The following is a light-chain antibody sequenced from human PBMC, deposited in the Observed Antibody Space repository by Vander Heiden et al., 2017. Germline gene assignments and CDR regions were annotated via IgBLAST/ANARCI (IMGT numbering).Light chain of an antibody. CDR2: ATS. Sequence: EIVLTQSPVTLSLSTGERATLSCRASQSVGSSYFAWYQHKPGQAPSLLIYATSRRATGVPDSFSGGGSGTDFTLTISRLESEDFAIYYCQQYVRSPVTFGGGTKVEIK. V-gene: IGKV3-20*01. CDR3: QQYVRSPVT. CDR1: QSVGSSY. J-gene: IGKJ4*01.